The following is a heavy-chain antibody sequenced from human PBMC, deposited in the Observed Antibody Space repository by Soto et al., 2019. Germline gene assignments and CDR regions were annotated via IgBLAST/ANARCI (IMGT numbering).Heavy chain of an antibody. V-gene: IGHV1-69*01. CDR1: GGTFSTYA. Sequence: QVQLVQSGAEVKKPGSSVKVSCKASGGTFSTYAISWVRQAPGQGLEWMGGLIPIFGTAKYAQKFQGRVTITADESTSTAYMELSSLRSEDTAVYYCAREIFGVIISGGRDAFDIWGQGTMVTVSS. CDR2: LIPIFGTA. CDR3: AREIFGVIISGGRDAFDI. D-gene: IGHD3-3*01. J-gene: IGHJ3*02.